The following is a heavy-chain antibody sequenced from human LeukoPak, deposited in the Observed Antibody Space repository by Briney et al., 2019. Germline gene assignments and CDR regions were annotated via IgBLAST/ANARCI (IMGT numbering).Heavy chain of an antibody. CDR1: GYTFTSYG. CDR3: ARAPGGQLVPDCWSDP. CDR2: ISAYNGNT. V-gene: IGHV1-18*01. J-gene: IGHJ5*02. Sequence: ASVKVSCKASGYTFTSYGISWGRQAHGQGLEWMGWISAYNGNTNYAQKLQGRVTMTTDTSTSTAYMELRSLRSDDTAVYYCARAPGGQLVPDCWSDPWGQGTLVTVSS. D-gene: IGHD6-13*01.